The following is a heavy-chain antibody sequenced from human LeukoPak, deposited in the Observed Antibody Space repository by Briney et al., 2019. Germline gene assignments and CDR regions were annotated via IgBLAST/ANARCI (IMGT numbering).Heavy chain of an antibody. D-gene: IGHD1-1*01. CDR2: IKEDGSEN. V-gene: IGHV3-7*01. CDR3: ARQRYSDY. CDR1: GFTFSRYW. J-gene: IGHJ4*02. Sequence: GASLRLSCAASGFTFSRYWMTWVRQAPGKGLEWVANIKEDGSENSYVESVKGRFTISRDNAKNSLYLQLNSLRAEDTAVYFCARQRYSDYWGQGTLVTVSS.